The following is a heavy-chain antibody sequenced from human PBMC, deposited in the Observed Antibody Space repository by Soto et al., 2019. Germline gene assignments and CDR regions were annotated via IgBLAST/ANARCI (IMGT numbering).Heavy chain of an antibody. D-gene: IGHD5-12*01. J-gene: IGHJ6*03. CDR3: ARDIPDIVATIRPYYYYYYMDV. CDR2: ISAYNGNT. CDR1: GYTFTIYG. V-gene: IGHV1-18*01. Sequence: GASVKVSCKASGYTFTIYGIIWVRQAPGQGLEWMGWISAYNGNTNYAQKLQGRVTMTTDTSTSTAYMELRSLRSDDTAVYYCARDIPDIVATIRPYYYYYYMDVWGKGTTVTVSS.